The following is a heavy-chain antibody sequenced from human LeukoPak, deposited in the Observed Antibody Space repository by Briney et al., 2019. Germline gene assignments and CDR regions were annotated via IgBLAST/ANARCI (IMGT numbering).Heavy chain of an antibody. CDR3: ARWRKKDIVVVVAARKSTTYDAFDI. J-gene: IGHJ3*02. V-gene: IGHV4-34*01. CDR1: GGSFSGYY. CDR2: INHSGST. Sequence: SETLSLTCAVYGGSFSGYYWSWIRQPPGKGLEWIGEINHSGSTNYNPSLKSRVTISVDTSKNQFSLKLSSVTAADTAVYYCARWRKKDIVVVVAARKSTTYDAFDIWGQGTMVTVSS. D-gene: IGHD2-15*01.